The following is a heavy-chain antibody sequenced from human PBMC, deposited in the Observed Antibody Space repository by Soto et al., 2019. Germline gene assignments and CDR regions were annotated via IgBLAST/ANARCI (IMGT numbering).Heavy chain of an antibody. CDR2: IYYSGST. V-gene: IGHV4-39*01. J-gene: IGHJ5*02. CDR3: ARHQSHSSSYVDP. CDR1: GGSINSAYY. D-gene: IGHD6-13*01. Sequence: SETLSLTCAVSGGSINSAYYWGWIRQPPGKGLEWIGSIYYSGSTSYNPSLKSRVTISVDTSKNQFSLNLSSVTAADTAVYYCARHQSHSSSYVDPWGQGTLVTVSS.